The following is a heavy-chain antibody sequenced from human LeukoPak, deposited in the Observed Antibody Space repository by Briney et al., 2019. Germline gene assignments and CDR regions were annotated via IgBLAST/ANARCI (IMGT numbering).Heavy chain of an antibody. CDR3: ASPRGSSSWYGFDY. Sequence: GGSLRLSCAASGFTFSSYSMNWVRQAPGKGLEWVSSISSSSYIYYADSVKGRFTISRDNAKNSLYLQMNSLRAEDTAVYYCASPRGSSSWYGFDYWGQGTLVTVSS. CDR1: GFTFSSYS. D-gene: IGHD6-13*01. V-gene: IGHV3-21*01. J-gene: IGHJ4*02. CDR2: ISSSSYI.